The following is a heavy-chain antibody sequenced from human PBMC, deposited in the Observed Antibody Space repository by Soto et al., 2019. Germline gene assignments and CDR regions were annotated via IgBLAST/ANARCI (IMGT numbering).Heavy chain of an antibody. CDR1: GFAFSTYA. Sequence: PGGSLRLSXAASGFAFSTYAMTWVRQAPGKGLEWASVISGSGGSSYYADSVKGRFTISRDNSKNTLFLQMNGLRAEDTAVYYCAKVTKRAAAGRYEYYKYGMDVWGQGTTVTVSS. CDR3: AKVTKRAAAGRYEYYKYGMDV. CDR2: ISGSGGSS. D-gene: IGHD6-13*01. V-gene: IGHV3-23*01. J-gene: IGHJ6*02.